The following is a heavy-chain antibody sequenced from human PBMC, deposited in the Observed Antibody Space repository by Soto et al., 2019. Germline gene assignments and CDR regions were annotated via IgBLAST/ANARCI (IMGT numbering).Heavy chain of an antibody. CDR3: ARAPLPYYDFWSGCLYYYYGMDV. CDR1: GFTFSSYW. CDR2: IKQDGSEK. V-gene: IGHV3-7*01. J-gene: IGHJ6*02. Sequence: PGGSLRLSCAASGFTFSSYWMSWVRQAPGKGLEWVANIKQDGSEKYYVDSVKGRFTISRDNAKNPLYLQMNSLRAEDTAVYYCARAPLPYYDFWSGCLYYYYGMDVWGQGTTVTVSS. D-gene: IGHD3-3*01.